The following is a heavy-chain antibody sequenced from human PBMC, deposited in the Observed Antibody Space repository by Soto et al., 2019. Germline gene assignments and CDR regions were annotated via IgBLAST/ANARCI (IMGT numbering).Heavy chain of an antibody. V-gene: IGHV3-33*01. CDR3: ARVRHYDFWSGYYTRAFDI. D-gene: IGHD3-3*01. CDR2: IWYDGSNK. CDR1: GFTFSSYG. J-gene: IGHJ3*02. Sequence: GGSLRLSCAASGFTFSSYGMHWVRQAPGKGLEWVAVIWYDGSNKYYADSVKGRFTISRDNSKNTLYLQMNSLRAEDTAVYYCARVRHYDFWSGYYTRAFDIWGQGTMVTVSS.